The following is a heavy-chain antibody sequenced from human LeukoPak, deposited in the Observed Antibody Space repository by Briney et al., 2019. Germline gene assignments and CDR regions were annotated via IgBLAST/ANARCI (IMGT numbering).Heavy chain of an antibody. Sequence: SETLSVTCTVSGGSISSYYWSWIRQPPGKGLEWIGYIYYSGSTNYNPSLKSRVTISVDTSKNQFSLKLSSVTAADTAVYYCARELGNSHAFDIWGQGTMVTVSS. CDR1: GGSISSYY. D-gene: IGHD1-7*01. CDR2: IYYSGST. CDR3: ARELGNSHAFDI. J-gene: IGHJ3*02. V-gene: IGHV4-59*01.